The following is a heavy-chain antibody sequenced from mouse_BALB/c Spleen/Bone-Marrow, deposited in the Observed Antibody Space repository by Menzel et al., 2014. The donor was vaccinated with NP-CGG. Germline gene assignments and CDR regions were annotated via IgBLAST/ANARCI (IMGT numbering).Heavy chain of an antibody. CDR1: GFTSSNYW. V-gene: IGHV6-6*02. CDR2: IRLKSNNYAT. J-gene: IGHJ4*01. CDR3: TRDYRDAMDY. D-gene: IGHD2-4*01. Sequence: EVKLVESGGGLVQPGGSMKLSCVASGFTSSNYWMNWVRQSPEKGLEWVGEIRLKSNNYATHYVESVKGRFTISRDDSKSSVYLQMNNLRAEDTGIYYCTRDYRDAMDYWGQGTSVTVSS.